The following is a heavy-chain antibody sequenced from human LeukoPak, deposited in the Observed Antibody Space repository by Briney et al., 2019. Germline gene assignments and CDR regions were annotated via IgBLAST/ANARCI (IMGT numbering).Heavy chain of an antibody. CDR2: ISGSGGST. V-gene: IGHV3-23*01. D-gene: IGHD3-10*01. J-gene: IGHJ6*02. CDR1: GFTFSSYG. Sequence: GGSLRLSCAASGFTFSSYGMSWVRQAPGKGLEWVSAISGSGGSTYYADSVKGRFTISRDNSKNTLYLQMNSLRAEDTAVYYCAKVHSRGYYGSGSYYNFYYGMDVWGQGTTVTVSS. CDR3: AKVHSRGYYGSGSYYNFYYGMDV.